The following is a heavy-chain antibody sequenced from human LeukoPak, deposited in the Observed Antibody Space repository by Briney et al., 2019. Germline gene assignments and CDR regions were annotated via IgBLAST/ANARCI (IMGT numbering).Heavy chain of an antibody. CDR1: GFTFGGYS. Sequence: GSLSLSCAASGFTFGGYSVNWVPRAPGKGREWVSSISSSSSYIYYADSVKGRFTISRDNAKISLYLQMNSLRHEDSAVYYCARLHLGDTYGSGSPNWFDPWGQGTLVTVSS. CDR3: ARLHLGDTYGSGSPNWFDP. J-gene: IGHJ5*02. CDR2: ISSSSSYI. V-gene: IGHV3-21*04. D-gene: IGHD3-10*01.